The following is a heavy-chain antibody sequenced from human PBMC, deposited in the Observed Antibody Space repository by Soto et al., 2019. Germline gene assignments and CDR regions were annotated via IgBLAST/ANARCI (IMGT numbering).Heavy chain of an antibody. J-gene: IGHJ4*02. Sequence: GGSLRLSCAASGFTFSSYSMNWVRQEPGKGLEWVSSISSSSSYIYYADSVKGRFTISRDNAKNSLYLQMNSLRAEDTAVYYCARVPYCSGGSCYFLRYFDYWGQGTLLTVSS. V-gene: IGHV3-21*01. CDR3: ARVPYCSGGSCYFLRYFDY. CDR2: ISSSSSYI. CDR1: GFTFSSYS. D-gene: IGHD2-15*01.